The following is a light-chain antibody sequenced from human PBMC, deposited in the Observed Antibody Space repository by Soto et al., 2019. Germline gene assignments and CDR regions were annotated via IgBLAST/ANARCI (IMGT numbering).Light chain of an antibody. V-gene: IGLV2-14*01. J-gene: IGLJ1*01. CDR3: VSYTNSNTYV. CDR1: SSDVGTSNY. CDR2: QVS. Sequence: QSALTQPASVSGSPGQSITVSCTGTSSDVGTSNYVSWYQHYPLKAPKLMIYQVSDRPSGVSNRFSGSKSGNTASLTISGLQAEDEADYFCVSYTNSNTYVFGTGTKVTVL.